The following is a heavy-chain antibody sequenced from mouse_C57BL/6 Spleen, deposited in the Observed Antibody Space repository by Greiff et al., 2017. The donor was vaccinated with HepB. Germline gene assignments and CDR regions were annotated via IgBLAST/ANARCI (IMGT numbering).Heavy chain of an antibody. D-gene: IGHD1-1*01. V-gene: IGHV1-80*01. CDR1: GYAFSSYW. Sequence: QVQLQQSGAELVKPGASVKISCKASGYAFSSYWMNWVKQRPGKGLEWIGQIYPGDGDTNYNGKFKGKATLTADKSSSTAYMQLSSLTSEDSAVYFCARSGYYYGSSYGWYFDVWGTGTTVTVSS. J-gene: IGHJ1*03. CDR2: IYPGDGDT. CDR3: ARSGYYYGSSYGWYFDV.